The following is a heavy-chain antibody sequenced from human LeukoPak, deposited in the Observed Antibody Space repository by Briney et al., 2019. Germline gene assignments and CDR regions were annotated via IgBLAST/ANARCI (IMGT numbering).Heavy chain of an antibody. J-gene: IGHJ6*03. CDR1: GGSISSYY. CDR2: IYYSGST. CDR3: ARGGYSYGMGGRFSYMDV. V-gene: IGHV4-59*01. D-gene: IGHD5-18*01. Sequence: SETLSLTCTVSGGSISSYYWSWIRQPPGKGLEWIGYIYYSGSTNYNPSLKSRVTISVDTSKNQFSLKLSSVTAADTAVYYCARGGYSYGMGGRFSYMDVWGKGTTVTISS.